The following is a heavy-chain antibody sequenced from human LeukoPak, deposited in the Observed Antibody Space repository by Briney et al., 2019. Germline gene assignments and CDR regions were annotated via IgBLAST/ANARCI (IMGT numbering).Heavy chain of an antibody. CDR1: GYTFSNNG. J-gene: IGHJ4*02. V-gene: IGHV1-18*01. CDR2: ISGYKGNT. Sequence: GASVKVSCKTSGYTFSNNGISWVRQAPGQGLEWMGWISGYKGNTNYAQKLQGRVTMTTDTSTNTAYMELRSLRSDDTAVYYCARDCSGGSCYHYWGQGTLVTVSS. D-gene: IGHD2-15*01. CDR3: ARDCSGGSCYHY.